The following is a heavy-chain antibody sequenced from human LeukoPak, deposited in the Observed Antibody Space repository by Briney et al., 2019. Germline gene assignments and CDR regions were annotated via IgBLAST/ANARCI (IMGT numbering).Heavy chain of an antibody. CDR3: ARDSGGMVRGVIIKWFDY. V-gene: IGHV3-7*01. J-gene: IGHJ4*02. D-gene: IGHD3-10*01. Sequence: GGSLRLSCAASGFTFSSYWMSWVRQAPGKGLEWVANIKQDGSEKYYVDSVKGRFTISRDNAQNSLYLQMNSLRAEDTAVYYCARDSGGMVRGVIIKWFDYWGQGTLVTVSS. CDR2: IKQDGSEK. CDR1: GFTFSSYW.